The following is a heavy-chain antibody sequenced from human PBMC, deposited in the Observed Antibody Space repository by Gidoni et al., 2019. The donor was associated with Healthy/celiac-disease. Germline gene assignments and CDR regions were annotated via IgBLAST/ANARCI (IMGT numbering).Heavy chain of an antibody. J-gene: IGHJ1*01. CDR3: ARDPYSSSGEGYFQH. CDR2: ISYDGSNN. CDR1: GCTFSSYA. Sequence: QVQLVESGGGVVQPGRSLRLACAASGCTFSSYAMHGVRQAPGKGLEWVAVISYDGSNNYYADSVKGRFTISRDNSKNTLYLQMNSLRAEDTAVYYCARDPYSSSGEGYFQHWGQGTLVTVSS. V-gene: IGHV3-30-3*01. D-gene: IGHD6-13*01.